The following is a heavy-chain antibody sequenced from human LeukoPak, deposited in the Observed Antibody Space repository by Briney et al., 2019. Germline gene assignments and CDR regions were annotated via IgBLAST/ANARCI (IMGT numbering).Heavy chain of an antibody. D-gene: IGHD4-23*01. Sequence: GGSLGLSCAASGFTFSSYAMHWVRQAPGKGLEWVAVISYDGSNKYYADSVKGRFTISRDNSKNTLYLQMNSLRAEDTAVYYCARGTTVVTLARFDYWGQGTLVTVSS. V-gene: IGHV3-30-3*01. CDR1: GFTFSSYA. CDR2: ISYDGSNK. CDR3: ARGTTVVTLARFDY. J-gene: IGHJ4*02.